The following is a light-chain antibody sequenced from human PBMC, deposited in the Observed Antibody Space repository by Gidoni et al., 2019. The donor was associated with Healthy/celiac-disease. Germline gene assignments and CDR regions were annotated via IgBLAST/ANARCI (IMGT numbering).Light chain of an antibody. V-gene: IGKV3-11*01. CDR2: DAS. J-gene: IGKJ4*01. CDR3: QQRSNWPPLT. CDR1: QSVSSY. Sequence: EIVLTQSPATLSLSPGERATLSCRASQSVSSYLAWYQQKPDQAPRLLIYDASNRASGIPARFSCSGSGTDFTLTISSREPEDFAVYYCQQRSNWPPLTFGGGTKVEIK.